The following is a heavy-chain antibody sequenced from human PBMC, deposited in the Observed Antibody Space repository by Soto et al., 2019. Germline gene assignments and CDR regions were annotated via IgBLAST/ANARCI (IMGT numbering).Heavy chain of an antibody. J-gene: IGHJ5*02. D-gene: IGHD6-13*01. Sequence: GASVKVSCKASGYTFTDYYMHWVRQAPGQGLEWMGWINPNSGGTDYAQNFQGRIIMTRDTSISTAYMDLSRLRSDDTAVYYCASAGGSSIRTSFNPWGQGTLVTVST. V-gene: IGHV1-2*02. CDR1: GYTFTDYY. CDR3: ASAGGSSIRTSFNP. CDR2: INPNSGGT.